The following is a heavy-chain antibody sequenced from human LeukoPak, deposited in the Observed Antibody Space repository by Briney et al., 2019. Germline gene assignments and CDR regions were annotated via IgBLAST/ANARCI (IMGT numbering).Heavy chain of an antibody. D-gene: IGHD6-19*01. CDR3: ARKTYTSGWYVDDY. CDR1: GVSVSSDSYF. Sequence: SETLSLTCSVSGVSVSSDSYFWNWVRQPPGKGLEWIGYIYNSGSTNYNPSLKSRVTISVDTSKNQFSLKLTSVTAADTAVYYCARKTYTSGWYVDDYWGQGTLVTVSS. V-gene: IGHV4-61*01. J-gene: IGHJ4*02. CDR2: IYNSGST.